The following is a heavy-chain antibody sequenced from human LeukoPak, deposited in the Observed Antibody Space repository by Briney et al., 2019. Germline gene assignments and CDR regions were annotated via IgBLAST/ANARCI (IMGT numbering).Heavy chain of an antibody. Sequence: GGSLRLSCAASGFTFSDYYMSWIRQAPGKGLEWVSYISSSGSTIYYADSVKGRFTISRDNAKNSLYLQMNSLRAEDTAVYYCARALFGYSYGSPSEEGYFDYWGQGTLVTVSS. CDR1: GFTFSDYY. CDR3: ARALFGYSYGSPSEEGYFDY. CDR2: ISSSGSTI. V-gene: IGHV3-11*01. D-gene: IGHD5-18*01. J-gene: IGHJ4*02.